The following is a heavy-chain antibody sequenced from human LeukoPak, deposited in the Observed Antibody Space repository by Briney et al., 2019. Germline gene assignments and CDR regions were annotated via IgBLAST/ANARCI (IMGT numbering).Heavy chain of an antibody. CDR1: GYSISSGYY. D-gene: IGHD3-22*01. CDR2: IYHSGST. CDR3: AKDRSFTMIVVVFDY. J-gene: IGHJ4*02. Sequence: SETLSLTCTVSGYSISSGYYWGWIRQPPGKGLEWIGSIYHSGSTYYNPSLKSRVTISVDTSKNQFSLKLSSVTAADTAVYYCAKDRSFTMIVVVFDYWGQGTLVTVSS. V-gene: IGHV4-38-2*02.